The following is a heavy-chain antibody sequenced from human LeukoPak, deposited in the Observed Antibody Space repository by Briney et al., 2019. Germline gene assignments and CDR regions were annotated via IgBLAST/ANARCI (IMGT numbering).Heavy chain of an antibody. CDR3: ARDTSSRYSGYEIDY. J-gene: IGHJ4*02. V-gene: IGHV4-39*07. Sequence: SETLSLTCTVSGGSISSSSYYWGWIRQPPGKGLEWIGSIYYSGSTYYNSSLKSRVTISVDTSKNQFSLKLSSVTAADTAVYYCARDTSSRYSGYEIDYWGQGTLVTVSS. D-gene: IGHD5-12*01. CDR2: IYYSGST. CDR1: GGSISSSSYY.